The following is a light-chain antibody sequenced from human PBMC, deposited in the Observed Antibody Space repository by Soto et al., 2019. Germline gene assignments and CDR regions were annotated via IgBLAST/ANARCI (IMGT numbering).Light chain of an antibody. CDR2: DVS. J-gene: IGLJ2*01. CDR1: SSDVGGYNY. CDR3: SSYTRSDTGV. Sequence: QSVLTQPASVCGSPGQSITISCTGTSSDVGGYNYVSWYQQHPGKAPKLIIYDVSNRPSGVSNRFSGSKSGNTASLTISGLQAEDEADYYCSSYTRSDTGVFGGGTKLTVL. V-gene: IGLV2-14*01.